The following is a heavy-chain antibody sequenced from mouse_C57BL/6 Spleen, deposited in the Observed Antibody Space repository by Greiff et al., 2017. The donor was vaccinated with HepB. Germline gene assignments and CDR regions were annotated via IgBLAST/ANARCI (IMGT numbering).Heavy chain of an antibody. CDR3: VLYDYDEDAWFAY. V-gene: IGHV1-82*01. D-gene: IGHD2-4*01. CDR1: GYAFSSSW. Sequence: VMLVESGPELVKPGASVKISCKASGYAFSSSWMNWVKQRPGKGLEWIGRIYPGDGDTNYNGKFKGKATLTADKSSSTAYMQLSSLTSEDSAVYFCVLYDYDEDAWFAYWGQGTLVTVSA. J-gene: IGHJ3*01. CDR2: IYPGDGDT.